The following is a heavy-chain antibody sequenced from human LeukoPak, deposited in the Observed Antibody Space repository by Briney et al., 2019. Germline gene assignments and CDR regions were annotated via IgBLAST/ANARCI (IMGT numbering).Heavy chain of an antibody. J-gene: IGHJ4*02. Sequence: GGSLRLSCAASGFTFSNAWMSWVRQAPGKGLEWVGRIKSKTFGGTTEYAASVKGRFTISRDDSKSIAYLQMNSLKTEDTAVYYCTRGGTLYDYGDYWGQGTLVTVSS. V-gene: IGHV3-15*01. CDR3: TRGGTLYDYGDY. CDR2: IKSKTFGGTT. D-gene: IGHD3-16*01. CDR1: GFTFSNAW.